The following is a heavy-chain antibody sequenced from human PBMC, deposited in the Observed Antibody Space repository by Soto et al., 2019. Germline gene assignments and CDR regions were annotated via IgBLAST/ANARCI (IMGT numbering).Heavy chain of an antibody. D-gene: IGHD4-17*01. CDR3: AKAVTTVTPLGYDS. CDR1: GFGFSSCA. V-gene: IGHV3-30*18. Sequence: QPGGSLRLSCAASGFGFSSCAMHWVRQAPGKGLEWVAVISYDGTNKYYADSVKGRFIISRDNSKSTLYLQMNSLRTEDTAVYYCAKAVTTVTPLGYDSWGQGILVTVSS. CDR2: ISYDGTNK. J-gene: IGHJ4*02.